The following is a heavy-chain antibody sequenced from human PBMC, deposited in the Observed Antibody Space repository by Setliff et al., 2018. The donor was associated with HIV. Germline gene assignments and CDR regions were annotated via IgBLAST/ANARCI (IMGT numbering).Heavy chain of an antibody. CDR1: GFTFSGYS. D-gene: IGHD6-13*01. J-gene: IGHJ4*02. CDR2: ISSSSSTI. Sequence: GGSLRLSCAASGFTFSGYSMNWVRQAPGKGLEWVSYISSSSSTIYYADSVKGRFTISRDNAKNSLYLQMNSMRAEDTAVYYCARSRAAGFDYWGQGTLVTVFS. CDR3: ARSRAAGFDY. V-gene: IGHV3-48*01.